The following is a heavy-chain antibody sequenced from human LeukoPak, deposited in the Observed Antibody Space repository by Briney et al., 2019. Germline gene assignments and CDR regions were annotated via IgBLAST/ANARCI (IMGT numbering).Heavy chain of an antibody. V-gene: IGHV3-48*01. CDR1: GFTFSSYS. CDR3: ASSSGLRFLEWLYVDY. D-gene: IGHD3-3*01. Sequence: GGSLRLSCAASGFTFSSYSMNWVRQAPGKGLEWVSYISSSSSTIYYADSVKGRFTISRDNAKNSLYLQMNSLRAEDTAVYYCASSSGLRFLEWLYVDYWGQGTLVTVSS. J-gene: IGHJ4*02. CDR2: ISSSSSTI.